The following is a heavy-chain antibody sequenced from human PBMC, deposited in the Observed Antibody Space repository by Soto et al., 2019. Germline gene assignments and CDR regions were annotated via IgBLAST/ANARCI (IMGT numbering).Heavy chain of an antibody. Sequence: QGQLEQSGAEVRKPGSSVKVSCKASGGSFRSYAISWVRQAPGHGLEWMGGIVPVLGTSHSAQKFQGRVTLSTDDSTTTAYMELSSLRSEDTAVYYCARDSPGGGYYYGMDVWCQGTTFTVSS. CDR2: IVPVLGTS. J-gene: IGHJ6*02. V-gene: IGHV1-69*01. CDR1: GGSFRSYA. D-gene: IGHD3-16*01. CDR3: ARDSPGGGYYYGMDV.